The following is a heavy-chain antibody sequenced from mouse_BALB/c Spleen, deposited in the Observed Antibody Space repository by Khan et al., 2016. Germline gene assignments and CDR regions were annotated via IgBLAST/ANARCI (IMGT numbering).Heavy chain of an antibody. CDR3: PRNWDLDFDY. CDR2: INPDSSAI. J-gene: IGHJ2*01. V-gene: IGHV4-1*02. D-gene: IGHD4-1*01. Sequence: EVQLLESGPGLSQPGLFLILSCAVSGFDFSRFWMSRARQAPGTGVVWIAEINPDSSAINYTPSLKDKFIISRDNAKNTLYLQMSKVRSEDTALYYCPRNWDLDFDYWGQGTTLTVSS. CDR1: GFDFSRFW.